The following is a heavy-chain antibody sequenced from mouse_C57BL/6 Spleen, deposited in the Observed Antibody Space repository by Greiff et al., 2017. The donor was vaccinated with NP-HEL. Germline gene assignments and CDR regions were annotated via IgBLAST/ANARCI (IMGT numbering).Heavy chain of an antibody. Sequence: VQLQQPGTELVKPGASVKLSCKASGYTFTSYWMHWVKQRPGQGLEWIGNINPSNGGTNYNEKFKSKATLTVDKSSSTAYMQLSSLTSEDSAVYYCARKIYYYGSSYVGSMDYWGQGTSVTVSS. J-gene: IGHJ4*01. V-gene: IGHV1-53*01. D-gene: IGHD1-1*01. CDR1: GYTFTSYW. CDR2: INPSNGGT. CDR3: ARKIYYYGSSYVGSMDY.